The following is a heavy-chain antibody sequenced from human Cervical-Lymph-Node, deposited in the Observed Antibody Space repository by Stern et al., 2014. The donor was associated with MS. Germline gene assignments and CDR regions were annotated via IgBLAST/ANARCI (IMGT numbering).Heavy chain of an antibody. Sequence: VQLVDSCPRLAMPSGTLSLTCTVPRAFLCGVNWWSWIRHPPGDGLDWNGEFFHPGDTNYNPSLMSRVVMLVDSSKSEFSLQLSSVTAADTAVYYCARGGGTDSPTYDYWGQGTLVTVS. CDR3: ARGGGTDSPTYDY. J-gene: IGHJ4*02. D-gene: IGHD3-16*01. V-gene: IGHV4-4*02. CDR2: FFHPGDT. CDR1: RAFLCGVNW.